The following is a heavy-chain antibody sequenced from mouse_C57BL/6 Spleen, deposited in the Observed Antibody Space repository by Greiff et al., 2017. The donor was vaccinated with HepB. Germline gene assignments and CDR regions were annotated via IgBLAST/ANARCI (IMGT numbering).Heavy chain of an antibody. J-gene: IGHJ1*03. CDR1: GYAFTNYL. D-gene: IGHD1-1*01. Sequence: QVQLKQSGAELVRPGTSVKVSCKASGYAFTNYLIEWVKQRPGQGLEWIGVINPGSGGTNYNEKFKGKATLTADKSSSTAYMQLSSLTSEDSAVYFCERGGYITAGGALWYFGVGGTGNGDTVSS. V-gene: IGHV1-54*01. CDR3: ERGGYITAGGALWYFGV. CDR2: INPGSGGT.